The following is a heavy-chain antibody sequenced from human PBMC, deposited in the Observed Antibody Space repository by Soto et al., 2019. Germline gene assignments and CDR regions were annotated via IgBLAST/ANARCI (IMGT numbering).Heavy chain of an antibody. D-gene: IGHD5-18*01. J-gene: IGHJ6*02. Sequence: SVKVSCKASGGTFNNYAISWLRQAPGQGLECMGGIIPIFGTTNYAQKFQGRVTITADEATSTAYMELSSLRSEDTAVYYCARDVDTGGMDVWGQGTTVTVS. CDR2: IIPIFGTT. CDR1: GGTFNNYA. CDR3: ARDVDTGGMDV. V-gene: IGHV1-69*13.